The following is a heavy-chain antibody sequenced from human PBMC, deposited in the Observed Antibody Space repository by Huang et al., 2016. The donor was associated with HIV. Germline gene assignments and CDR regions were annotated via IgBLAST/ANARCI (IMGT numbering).Heavy chain of an antibody. CDR2: ISPSSSFI. Sequence: EVQLVESGGGLVKPGGSLRLSCAASGFSLDRYTMYWVRQTPGKGLRWVSSISPSSSFIDYADSVKGRFSISRDNAKNSLYLQMNNLRGEDTAVYYCARDRGQQLSPFDSWGQGTLVTVSS. V-gene: IGHV3-21*01. CDR1: GFSLDRYT. J-gene: IGHJ4*02. D-gene: IGHD6-13*01. CDR3: ARDRGQQLSPFDS.